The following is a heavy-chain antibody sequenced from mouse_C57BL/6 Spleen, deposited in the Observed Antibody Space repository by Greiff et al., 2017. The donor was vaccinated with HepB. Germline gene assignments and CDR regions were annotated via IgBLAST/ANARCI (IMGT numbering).Heavy chain of an antibody. Sequence: VKLQESGAELARPGASVKLSCKASGYTFTSYGISWVKQRTGQGLEWIGEIYPRSGNTYSNEKFKGKATLTADKSSSTAYMELRSLTSEDSAVYFCAPITTVVARWGQGTSVTVSS. CDR2: IYPRSGNT. CDR3: APITTVVAR. CDR1: GYTFTSYG. V-gene: IGHV1-81*01. J-gene: IGHJ4*01. D-gene: IGHD1-1*01.